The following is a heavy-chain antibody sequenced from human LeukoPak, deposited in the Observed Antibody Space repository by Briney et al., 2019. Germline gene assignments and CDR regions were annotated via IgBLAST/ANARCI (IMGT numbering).Heavy chain of an antibody. Sequence: ASVKVSXKASGYTFTYYYIHWVRQAPGQGLEWMLWINPDSGDTNYVQKFQGRVTMTRDTSISTSYIDLSSLRSDDTAVYYCARDPYGDNHLDYWGQGTLVTVSS. CDR3: ARDPYGDNHLDY. J-gene: IGHJ4*02. D-gene: IGHD4-17*01. CDR2: INPDSGDT. V-gene: IGHV1-2*02. CDR1: GYTFTYYY.